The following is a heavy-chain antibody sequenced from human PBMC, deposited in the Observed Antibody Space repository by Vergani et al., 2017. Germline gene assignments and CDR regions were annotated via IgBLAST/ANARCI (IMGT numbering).Heavy chain of an antibody. J-gene: IGHJ3*02. V-gene: IGHV4-59*01. CDR2: IHHSGAT. CDR3: ARDTFHFDSENYDDVFDS. D-gene: IGHD3-16*01. Sequence: QVQLQESGPGLVKPSETLSLTCTVSGGSITNNFWRWIRRPPGKGLEWIGYIHHSGATNSKSSLRSRVSISIDTSKSSFSLRLSSVTTADTAMYYCARDTFHFDSENYDDVFDSWGRGTMVIVSS. CDR1: GGSITNNF.